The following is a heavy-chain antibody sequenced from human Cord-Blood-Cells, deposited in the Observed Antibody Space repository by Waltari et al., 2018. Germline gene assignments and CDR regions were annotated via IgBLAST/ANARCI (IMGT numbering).Heavy chain of an antibody. D-gene: IGHD1-26*01. CDR1: VFTFSTYG. J-gene: IGHJ3*02. CDR2: IWYDGSNK. CDR3: ARDLSGSGAFDI. V-gene: IGHV3-33*01. Sequence: RVSGAASVFTFSTYGMHWVRQAPGKGLEWVAVIWYDGSNKYYADSGKGRFTISRDTSKNTLYLQMNSLRAEDTAVYYCARDLSGSGAFDIWGQGTMVTVSS.